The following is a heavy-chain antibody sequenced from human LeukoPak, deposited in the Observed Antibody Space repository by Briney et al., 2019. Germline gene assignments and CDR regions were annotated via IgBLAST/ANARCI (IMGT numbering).Heavy chain of an antibody. Sequence: GGSLRLSCAASGFTLSSYWMHWVRQAPGKGLVWVSHINSEGSRTNYADSVKGRFTISRDNAKNTLYLQMNSLRAEDTAVYYCARAGTPISYSYMDVGAKGPRSPSP. D-gene: IGHD2-2*02. CDR3: ARAGTPISYSYMDV. J-gene: IGHJ6*03. CDR1: GFTLSSYW. V-gene: IGHV3-74*01. CDR2: INSEGSRT.